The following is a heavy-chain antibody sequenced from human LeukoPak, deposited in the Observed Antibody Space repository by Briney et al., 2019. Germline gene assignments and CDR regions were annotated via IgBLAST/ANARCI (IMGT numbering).Heavy chain of an antibody. CDR3: AKKMAPNNLFDY. CDR2: ISGSGGST. D-gene: IGHD5-24*01. V-gene: IGHV3-23*01. CDR1: GGSISSYY. J-gene: IGHJ4*02. Sequence: ETLSLTCTVSGGSISSYYWSWVRQAPGKGLEWVSAISGSGGSTYYADSVKGRFTISRDNSKNTLYLQMNSLRAEDTAVYYCAKKMAPNNLFDYWGQGTLVTVSS.